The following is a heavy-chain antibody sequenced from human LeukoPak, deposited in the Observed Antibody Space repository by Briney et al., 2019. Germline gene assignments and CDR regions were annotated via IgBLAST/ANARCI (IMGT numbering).Heavy chain of an antibody. V-gene: IGHV3-7*01. Sequence: PGGSLRLSCAASGFTFSSYWMSWVRQAPGKGLEWVANIKQVGSEKYYVDSVKGRFTISRDNAKNSLYLQMNSLRAEDTAVYCCARGYDYDSAGYFNYWGQGTLVTVSS. CDR1: GFTFSSYW. J-gene: IGHJ4*02. D-gene: IGHD3-22*01. CDR2: IKQVGSEK. CDR3: ARGYDYDSAGYFNY.